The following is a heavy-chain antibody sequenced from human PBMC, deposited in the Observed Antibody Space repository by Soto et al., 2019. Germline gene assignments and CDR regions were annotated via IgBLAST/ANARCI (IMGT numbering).Heavy chain of an antibody. CDR2: IYSGGSA. V-gene: IGHV3-53*01. Sequence: EVQLVESGGGLIQPGGSQRLSCAASGFIVSSNYMSWVRQAPGKGLEWVSVIYSGGSANYADSVKGRFTISRDDSKNTLYLQMNCLRAEDTAVYYCVRDDYGLDVWGQGTAVIVSS. CDR3: VRDDYGLDV. J-gene: IGHJ6*02. CDR1: GFIVSSNY.